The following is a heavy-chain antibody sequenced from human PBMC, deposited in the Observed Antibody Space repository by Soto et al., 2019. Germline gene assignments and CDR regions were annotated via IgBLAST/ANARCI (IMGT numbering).Heavy chain of an antibody. D-gene: IGHD1-7*01. J-gene: IGHJ6*03. Sequence: PSQTLSLTCVISGDSVSSNSAAWNWIRLSPSRGFEWLARTYYRSRWYNDYAVSVRSRITVNPDSSKNQFSLQLTSVTPEDTAVYYCAGTTSHHWLYMDVWGKGATVTVSS. CDR1: GDSVSSNSAA. CDR3: AGTTSHHWLYMDV. CDR2: TYYRSRWYN. V-gene: IGHV6-1*01.